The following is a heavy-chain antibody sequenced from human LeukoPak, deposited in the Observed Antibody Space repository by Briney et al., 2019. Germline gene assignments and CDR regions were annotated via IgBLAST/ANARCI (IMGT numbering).Heavy chain of an antibody. CDR1: GITFSTYS. Sequence: GGSLRLSCAASGITFSTYSMNWVRQAPGKGLEWLSYISGSSSTIYYADSVKGRFTISRDNAENSLYLQMNSLRAEDTAMYYCARDDSFQFDYWGQGTLVTVSS. V-gene: IGHV3-48*01. CDR3: ARDDSFQFDY. CDR2: ISGSSSTI. D-gene: IGHD4-11*01. J-gene: IGHJ4*02.